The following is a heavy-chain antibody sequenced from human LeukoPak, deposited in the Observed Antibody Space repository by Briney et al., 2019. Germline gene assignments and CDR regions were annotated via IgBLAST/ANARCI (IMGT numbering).Heavy chain of an antibody. Sequence: GGSLRLSYAASGFTFSSHGMHWVRQAPGKGLEWVAVISYDGSNKYYADSVKGRFTISRDNSKNTLYLQMDSLRAEDTAVYYCAKDQAYYYDSSGYRPDYWGQGTLVTVSS. CDR1: GFTFSSHG. J-gene: IGHJ4*02. CDR2: ISYDGSNK. V-gene: IGHV3-30*18. D-gene: IGHD3-22*01. CDR3: AKDQAYYYDSSGYRPDY.